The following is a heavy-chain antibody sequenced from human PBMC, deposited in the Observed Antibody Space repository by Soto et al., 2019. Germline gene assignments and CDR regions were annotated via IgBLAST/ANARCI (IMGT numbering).Heavy chain of an antibody. V-gene: IGHV3-7*01. CDR3: VRSQSAAYHA. CDR2: IKEDGSAK. D-gene: IGHD2-15*01. CDR1: GFTFSSFW. Sequence: EVQLVESGGGLVQPGGSLTLSCAASGFTFSSFWMTWVRQAPGKGLEWVANIKEDGSAKHHVDSVKGRFTVSRDNAKNSLYLQMNSLRAEDTVVYYCVRSQSAAYHAWGQGTMVTVSS. J-gene: IGHJ3*01.